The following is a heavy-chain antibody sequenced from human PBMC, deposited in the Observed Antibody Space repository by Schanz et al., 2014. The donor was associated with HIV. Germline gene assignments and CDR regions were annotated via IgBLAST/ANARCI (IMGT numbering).Heavy chain of an antibody. CDR2: MYYSGST. CDR1: GGSISSGGHY. CDR3: ARVPPSDSSGYYPFDY. Sequence: QVQLQQWGAGLLKPSETLSLTCAVYGGSISSGGHYWSWIRQHPAKGLEWIGYMYYSGSTYYNPSLQSRVTISVDTSKNQFSLKLSSVTAADTAVYYCARVPPSDSSGYYPFDYWGQGTLVTVSS. J-gene: IGHJ4*02. D-gene: IGHD3-22*01. V-gene: IGHV4-31*11.